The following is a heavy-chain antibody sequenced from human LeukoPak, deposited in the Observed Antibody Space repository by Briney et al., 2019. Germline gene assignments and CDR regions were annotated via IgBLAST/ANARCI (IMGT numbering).Heavy chain of an antibody. CDR1: GYTFTSYG. CDR3: ARGPHYDSSGRWAPFDH. Sequence: ASVKVSCKASGYTFTSYGISWVRRAPGQGLEWMGWISAYNGNTNYAQKLQGRVTMTTDTSTSTAYMELRSLRSDDTAVYYCARGPHYDSSGRWAPFDHWGQGTLVTVSS. CDR2: ISAYNGNT. J-gene: IGHJ4*02. D-gene: IGHD3-22*01. V-gene: IGHV1-18*01.